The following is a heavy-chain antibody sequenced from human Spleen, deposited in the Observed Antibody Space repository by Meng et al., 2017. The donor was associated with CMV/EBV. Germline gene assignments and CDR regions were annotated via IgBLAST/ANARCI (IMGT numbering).Heavy chain of an antibody. Sequence: GESLKISCAASGFTFSDYYMSWIRQTPGKGLEWISNIRSSGSVTYYADSVKGRFTVSRDNTKNSLYLQMNSLRAEDTAVYFCARDQLYYYDTAGNFQGFFDYWGQGTLVTVSS. CDR2: IRSSGSVT. CDR3: ARDQLYYYDTAGNFQGFFDY. D-gene: IGHD3-22*01. CDR1: GFTFSDYY. J-gene: IGHJ4*02. V-gene: IGHV3-11*01.